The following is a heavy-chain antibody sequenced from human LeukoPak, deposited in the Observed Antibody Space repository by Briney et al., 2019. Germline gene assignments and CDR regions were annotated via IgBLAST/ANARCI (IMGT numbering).Heavy chain of an antibody. CDR3: AKDLSRYSYFDY. CDR2: IRYDGSNK. D-gene: IGHD1-1*01. CDR1: GFTFSSYG. J-gene: IGHJ4*02. V-gene: IGHV3-30*02. Sequence: GGSLRLSCAASGFTFSSYGIHWVRQAPGKGLEWVAFIRYDGSNKYYADSVKGRFTISRDNSKNTLYLQMNSLRAEDTAVYYCAKDLSRYSYFDYWGQGTLVTVSS.